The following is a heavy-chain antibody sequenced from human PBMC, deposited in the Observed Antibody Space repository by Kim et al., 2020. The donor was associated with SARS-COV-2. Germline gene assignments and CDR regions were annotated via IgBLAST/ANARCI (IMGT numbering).Heavy chain of an antibody. J-gene: IGHJ6*02. D-gene: IGHD6-13*01. Sequence: SQTLSLTCAISGDSVSSNSAAWNWIRQSPSRGLEWLGRTYYRSKWYNDYAVSVKSRITINPDTSKNQFSLQLNSVTPEDTAVYYCARDPYSSSWSPYYYYGMDVWGQGTTVTVSS. CDR1: GDSVSSNSAA. CDR3: ARDPYSSSWSPYYYYGMDV. V-gene: IGHV6-1*01. CDR2: TYYRSKWYN.